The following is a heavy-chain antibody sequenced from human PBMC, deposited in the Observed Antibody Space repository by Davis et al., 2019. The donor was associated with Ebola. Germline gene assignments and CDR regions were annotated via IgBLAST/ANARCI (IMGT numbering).Heavy chain of an antibody. CDR1: GGSISSGGYS. V-gene: IGHV4-30-2*01. CDR3: ARGHWNLGVGWFDP. J-gene: IGHJ5*02. Sequence: SETLSLTCAVSGGSISSGGYSWSWIRQPPGKGLEWIGYIYHSGSTYYNPSLKSRVTISVDRSKNQFSLKLSSVTAADTAVYYCARGHWNLGVGWFDPWGQGTLVTVSS. CDR2: IYHSGST. D-gene: IGHD1-7*01.